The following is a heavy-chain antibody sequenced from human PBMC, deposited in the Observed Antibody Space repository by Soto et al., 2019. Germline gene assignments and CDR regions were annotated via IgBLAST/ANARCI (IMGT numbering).Heavy chain of an antibody. D-gene: IGHD6-13*01. J-gene: IGHJ4*02. V-gene: IGHV3-74*01. CDR3: ASFSSSWYRHCFDY. CDR2: INSDGSST. Sequence: GGSLRLSCAASGFTFSSYWMHWVRQAPGKGLVWVSRINSDGSSTSYADSVKGRFTISRDNAKNTLYLQMNSLRAEDTAVYYCASFSSSWYRHCFDYWGQGTLVTVSS. CDR1: GFTFSSYW.